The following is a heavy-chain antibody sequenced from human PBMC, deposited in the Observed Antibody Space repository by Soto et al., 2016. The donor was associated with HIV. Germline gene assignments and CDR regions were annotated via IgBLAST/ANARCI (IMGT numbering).Heavy chain of an antibody. CDR1: GFSFSTYA. Sequence: EVQLLESGGGLVQPGGSLRLSCAASGFSFSTYAMSWVRQAPGKGLEWVASISGSGSSTYYADSVKGRFTISRDNSKNTLYLQMNSLRAEDTAVYYCTKDLPGRPVGARGRDYFDYWGPGEPWSTVSS. CDR2: ISGSGSST. D-gene: IGHD1-26*01. J-gene: IGHJ4*02. V-gene: IGHV3-23*01. CDR3: TKDLPGRPVGARGRDYFDY.